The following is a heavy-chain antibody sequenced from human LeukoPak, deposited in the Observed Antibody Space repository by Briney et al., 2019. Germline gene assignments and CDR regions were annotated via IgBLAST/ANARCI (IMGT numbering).Heavy chain of an antibody. CDR2: TSSDLNVK. V-gene: IGHV3-30*03. CDR3: AREGYYGSGSPPSLYFDY. Sequence: GGSLRLSCAASGFSFSDAWMNWVRQAPGKGLEWVAVTSSDLNVKLYADSVKGRFTISRDNSRSTLYLQMNSLRPEDTAIYYCAREGYYGSGSPPSLYFDYWGQGTLVTVSS. D-gene: IGHD3-10*01. J-gene: IGHJ4*02. CDR1: GFSFSDAW.